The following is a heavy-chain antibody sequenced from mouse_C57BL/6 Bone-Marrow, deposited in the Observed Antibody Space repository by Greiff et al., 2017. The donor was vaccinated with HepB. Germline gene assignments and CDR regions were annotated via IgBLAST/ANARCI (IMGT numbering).Heavy chain of an antibody. CDR2: IYPGNSDT. Sequence: EVQLQESGTVLARPGASVKMSCKTSGYTFTSYWMHWVKQRPGQGLEWIGAIYPGNSDTSYNQKFQGKAKLTAVTSASTAYMELSSLTNDDSAVYYCTSFAWFAYWGQGTLVTVSA. V-gene: IGHV1-5*01. J-gene: IGHJ3*01. CDR3: TSFAWFAY. CDR1: GYTFTSYW.